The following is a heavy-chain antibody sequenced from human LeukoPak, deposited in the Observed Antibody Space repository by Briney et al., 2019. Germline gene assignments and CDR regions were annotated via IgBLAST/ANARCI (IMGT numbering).Heavy chain of an antibody. J-gene: IGHJ4*02. V-gene: IGHV3-21*01. D-gene: IGHD5-18*01. Sequence: GGSLRLSSAASGFTFSSYSMNWVRQAPGKGLEWVSSISSSSSYIYYADSVKGRFTISRDNAKNSLYLQMNSLRAEDTAVYYCARDGFGNNYALYYFDSWGQGTLVTVSS. CDR1: GFTFSSYS. CDR2: ISSSSSYI. CDR3: ARDGFGNNYALYYFDS.